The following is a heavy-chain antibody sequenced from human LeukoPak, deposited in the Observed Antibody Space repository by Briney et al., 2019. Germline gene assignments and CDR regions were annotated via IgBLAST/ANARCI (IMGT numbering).Heavy chain of an antibody. CDR3: ATGTLTTVTTGASFDY. V-gene: IGHV3-30*02. CDR2: IRYDGSNK. J-gene: IGHJ4*02. Sequence: GGSLRLSCAASGFTFSSYGMHWVRQAPGKGLEWVASIRYDGSNKYYADSVKGRFTISRDNSKNTLYLQMNSLRAEDTAVYYCATGTLTTVTTGASFDYWGQGTLVTVSS. CDR1: GFTFSSYG. D-gene: IGHD4-11*01.